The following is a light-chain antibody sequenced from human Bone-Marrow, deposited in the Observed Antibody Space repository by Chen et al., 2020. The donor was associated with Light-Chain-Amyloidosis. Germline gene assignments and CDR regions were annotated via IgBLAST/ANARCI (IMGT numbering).Light chain of an antibody. CDR3: QVWDRSSDRPV. V-gene: IGLV3-21*02. J-gene: IGLJ3*02. CDR2: GDS. CDR1: NIGSTS. Sequence: SYVLTQPSSVSVAPGQTATIACGGNNIGSTSVHWYQPTPGQAPLLVVYGDSDRPSGIPERLSGSNSGNTATLTISRVEAGDEADYYCQVWDRSSDRPVCGGGTKLTVL.